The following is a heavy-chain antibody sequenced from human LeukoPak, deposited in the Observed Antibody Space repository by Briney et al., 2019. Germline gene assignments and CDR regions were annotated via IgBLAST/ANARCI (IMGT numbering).Heavy chain of an antibody. CDR2: IYYSGST. Sequence: SSETLSLTCTVSGGSISSGDYYWSWIRQPPGKGLEWIGYIYYSGSTNYNPSLKSRVTISVDTSKNQFSLKLSSVTAADTAMYYCARLRSSSWRGYFDYWGQGNLVTVSS. CDR1: GGSISSGDYY. D-gene: IGHD6-13*01. J-gene: IGHJ4*02. CDR3: ARLRSSSWRGYFDY. V-gene: IGHV4-61*08.